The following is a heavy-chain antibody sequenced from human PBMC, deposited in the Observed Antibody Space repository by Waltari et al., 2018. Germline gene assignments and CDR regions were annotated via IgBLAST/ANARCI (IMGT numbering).Heavy chain of an antibody. V-gene: IGHV3-30*02. CDR2: IRDDGSNK. D-gene: IGHD1-26*01. J-gene: IGHJ3*02. Sequence: QVQLVESGGGVVQPGGSLRLSCAASGFTFSSYGMHWVRQAPGKGLEGVEFIRDDGSNKNYADSVKGRFTIARDNSKNTLYLQMNSLRAEDTAVYYCANLQSGSYADDAFDIWGKGTMVTVSS. CDR1: GFTFSSYG. CDR3: ANLQSGSYADDAFDI.